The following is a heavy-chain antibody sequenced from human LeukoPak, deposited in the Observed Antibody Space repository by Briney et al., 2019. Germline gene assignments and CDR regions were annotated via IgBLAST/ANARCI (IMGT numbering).Heavy chain of an antibody. CDR3: ARDSLDGWGYDLDYFDY. Sequence: PSETLSLTCTVSGGSISSGSYYWSWIRQPAGKGLEWIGRIYTSGSTNYNPSLKSRVTISVDTSKNQFSLKLSSVTAANTAVYYCARDSLDGWGYDLDYFDYWGQGTLVTVSS. J-gene: IGHJ4*02. CDR2: IYTSGST. CDR1: GGSISSGSYY. D-gene: IGHD5-12*01. V-gene: IGHV4-61*02.